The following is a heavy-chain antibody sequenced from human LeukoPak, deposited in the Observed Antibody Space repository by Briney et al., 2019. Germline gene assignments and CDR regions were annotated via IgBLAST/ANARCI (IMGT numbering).Heavy chain of an antibody. Sequence: PGGSLRLSCAASGFTFSSYSMNWVRQAPGKGLEWVSSISSSSYIYYADSVKGRFTISRDNAKNSLYLQMNSLRAEDTAVYYCAREISSTPRSSSISDYWGQGTLVTVSS. CDR2: ISSSSYI. D-gene: IGHD2-2*01. J-gene: IGHJ4*02. CDR3: AREISSTPRSSSISDY. V-gene: IGHV3-21*01. CDR1: GFTFSSYS.